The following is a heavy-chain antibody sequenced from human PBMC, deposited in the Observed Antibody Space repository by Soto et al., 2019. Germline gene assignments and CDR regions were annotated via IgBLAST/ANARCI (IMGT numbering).Heavy chain of an antibody. D-gene: IGHD4-17*01. Sequence: EEQVVESGGGLVKPGGSLRLSCAASGFTFSHFSMNWVRQAPGKGLEWVSSINGGGANTYYADPVKGRFTISRDNSKNLVYLQMTSLGAEDTAVYYCARRLTTETTVFDYWGHGTLVSVSS. CDR2: INGGGANT. CDR1: GFTFSHFS. V-gene: IGHV3-21*04. J-gene: IGHJ4*01. CDR3: ARRLTTETTVFDY.